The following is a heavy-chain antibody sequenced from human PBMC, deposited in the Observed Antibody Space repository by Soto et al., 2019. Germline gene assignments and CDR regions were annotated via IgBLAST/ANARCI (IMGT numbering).Heavy chain of an antibody. Sequence: GASVKVSCKVSGYTFTGYYIHWVRQAPGQGLEWMGWINTNSGGTNYAQKFQGRVTMTRDTSISTAYMELSRLTSDDTAVYYCARTQTNDYWGQGTLVTVSS. CDR3: ARTQTNDY. J-gene: IGHJ4*02. V-gene: IGHV1-2*02. CDR2: INTNSGGT. CDR1: GYTFTGYY.